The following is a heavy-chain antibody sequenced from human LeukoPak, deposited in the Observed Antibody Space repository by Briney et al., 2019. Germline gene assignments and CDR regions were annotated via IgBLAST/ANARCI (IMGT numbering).Heavy chain of an antibody. CDR2: ITASGTAM. CDR1: GFTFSSYS. V-gene: IGHV3-48*02. CDR3: ASSGSYRSDY. D-gene: IGHD1-26*01. Sequence: GGSLRLSCAASGFTFSSYSMNWVRQAPGKGLEWVSHITASGTAMFYADSVKGRFTISRDNAKNSPYLQMNSLRDEDTAVYYCASSGSYRSDYWGQGTLVTVSS. J-gene: IGHJ4*02.